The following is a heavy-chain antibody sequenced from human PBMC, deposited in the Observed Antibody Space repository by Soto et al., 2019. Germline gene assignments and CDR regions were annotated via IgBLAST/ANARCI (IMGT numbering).Heavy chain of an antibody. CDR3: AAAVPAEYVFPYYDMDV. CDR2: ISYSGSA. D-gene: IGHD3-16*01. J-gene: IGHJ6*03. V-gene: IGHV4-59*01. Sequence: QVQLQESGPGLVKPSETLSLTCTVSGASISSYHWSWIRQTPGKGLEWIGYISYSGSANYNPSLKSRVTFSVDTSKNQVSLKLSSVTAADTGVYYCAAAVPAEYVFPYYDMDVWGKGTKVTVSS. CDR1: GASISSYH.